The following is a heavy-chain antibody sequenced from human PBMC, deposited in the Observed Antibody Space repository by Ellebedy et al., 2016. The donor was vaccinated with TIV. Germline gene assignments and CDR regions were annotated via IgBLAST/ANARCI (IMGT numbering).Heavy chain of an antibody. CDR3: ARWFGELLYVRWFDP. V-gene: IGHV4-39*01. Sequence: SETLSLTCTVSGGSISRSSYYWGWIRQPPGTGLEWIGSIYYSGSTDYNPSLKSRVTISAEPSKNQFSLRLSSVTAAETAVYYCARWFGELLYVRWFDPWGQGTLVTVSS. J-gene: IGHJ5*02. D-gene: IGHD3-10*01. CDR2: IYYSGST. CDR1: GGSISRSSYY.